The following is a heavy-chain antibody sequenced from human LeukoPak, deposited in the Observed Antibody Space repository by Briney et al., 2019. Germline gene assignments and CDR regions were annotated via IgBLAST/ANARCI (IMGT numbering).Heavy chain of an antibody. J-gene: IGHJ6*03. CDR2: IYYSGST. CDR3: ARQSPSCTNGVCFYDYYYYSMDV. D-gene: IGHD2-8*01. Sequence: SETLSLTCTVSGGSISSSSYYWGWIRQPPGKGLEWIGSIYYSGSTYYNPSLKSRVTISVDTSKNQFSLKLSSVTAADTAVYYCARQSPSCTNGVCFYDYYYYSMDVWGKGTTFTVSS. CDR1: GGSISSSSYY. V-gene: IGHV4-39*01.